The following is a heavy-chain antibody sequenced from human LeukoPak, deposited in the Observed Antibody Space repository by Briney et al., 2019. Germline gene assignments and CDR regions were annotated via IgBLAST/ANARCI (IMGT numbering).Heavy chain of an antibody. CDR3: ARQTTMVRGVIYFDY. J-gene: IGHJ4*02. Sequence: PSETPSLTCTVSGGSISSSSYYWGWIRQPPGKGLEWIGSIYYSGSTYYNPSLKSRVTISVDTSKNQFSLKLSSVTAADTAVYYCARQTTMVRGVIYFDYWGQGTLVTVSS. CDR1: GGSISSSSYY. CDR2: IYYSGST. D-gene: IGHD3-10*01. V-gene: IGHV4-39*01.